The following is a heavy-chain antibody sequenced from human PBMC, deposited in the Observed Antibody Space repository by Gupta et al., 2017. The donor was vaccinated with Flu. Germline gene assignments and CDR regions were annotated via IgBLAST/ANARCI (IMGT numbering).Heavy chain of an antibody. CDR1: GYTFTGYY. V-gene: IGHV1-2*02. Sequence: QVQLVQSGAEVKKPGASVKVSCKASGYTFTGYYMHWVRQAPGQGLEWMGWINPNSGGTNYAQKFQGRVTMTRDTSISTAYMELSRLRSDDTAVYYCARTLGTIFGVVITHYYGMDVWGQGTTVTVSS. CDR2: INPNSGGT. J-gene: IGHJ6*02. D-gene: IGHD3-3*01. CDR3: ARTLGTIFGVVITHYYGMDV.